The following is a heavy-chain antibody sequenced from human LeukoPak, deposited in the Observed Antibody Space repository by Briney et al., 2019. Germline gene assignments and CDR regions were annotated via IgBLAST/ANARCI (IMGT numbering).Heavy chain of an antibody. J-gene: IGHJ3*02. Sequence: GGSLRLSCAASGFTFSSYGMQWVRQAPGKGLEWVAIISYDGSTKYYGDSVKGRFTISRDNAKNPLYLQMNSLRAEDTAVYYCAKSRLVVSAFDIWGQGTMVTVSS. CDR1: GFTFSSYG. V-gene: IGHV3-30*18. CDR3: AKSRLVVSAFDI. CDR2: ISYDGSTK. D-gene: IGHD3-22*01.